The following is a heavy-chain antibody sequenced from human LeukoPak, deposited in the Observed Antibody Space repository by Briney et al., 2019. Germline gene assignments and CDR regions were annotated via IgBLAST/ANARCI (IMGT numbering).Heavy chain of an antibody. CDR2: IIPIFGTA. J-gene: IGHJ4*02. CDR1: GGTFSSYA. D-gene: IGHD6-13*01. Sequence: SVKVSCKASGGTFSSYAISWVRQAPGQGLEWMGGIIPIFGTANYAQKFQGRVTITADESTSTAYMELSSLRSEDTAVYYCARDGFGQLARYDYWGQGTLVTVSS. V-gene: IGHV1-69*01. CDR3: ARDGFGQLARYDY.